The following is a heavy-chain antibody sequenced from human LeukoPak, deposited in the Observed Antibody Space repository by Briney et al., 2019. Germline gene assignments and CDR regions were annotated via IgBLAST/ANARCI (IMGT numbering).Heavy chain of an antibody. CDR1: GFTFSSYG. D-gene: IGHD5-18*01. Sequence: GGSLRLSCAASGFTFSSYGMHWDRQAPGKGLEWVAVISYDGSNKYYADSVKGRFTISRDNSKNTLYLQMNSLRGEDMAVYYCAKDMIQLWFPDNWGQGILVTVSS. V-gene: IGHV3-30*18. CDR2: ISYDGSNK. J-gene: IGHJ4*02. CDR3: AKDMIQLWFPDN.